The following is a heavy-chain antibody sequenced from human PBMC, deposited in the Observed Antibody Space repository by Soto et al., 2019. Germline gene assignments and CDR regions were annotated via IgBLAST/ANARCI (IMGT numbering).Heavy chain of an antibody. CDR3: ARIIVVPAAIDWFDP. J-gene: IGHJ5*02. Sequence: SGPTLVNPTETLTLTCTVSGFSLSNARMGVSWIRQPPGKALEWLAHIFSNDEKSYSTSLKSRLTISKDTSKSQVVLTVTNMDPVDTATYYCARIIVVPAAIDWFDPWGQGTLVTVS. D-gene: IGHD2-2*02. CDR2: IFSNDEK. V-gene: IGHV2-26*01. CDR1: GFSLSNARMG.